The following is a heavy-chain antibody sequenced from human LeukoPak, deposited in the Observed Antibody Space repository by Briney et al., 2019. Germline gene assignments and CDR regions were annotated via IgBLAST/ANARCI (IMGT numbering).Heavy chain of an antibody. J-gene: IGHJ6*02. Sequence: GGSLRLSCAASGFTFDDSAMHWVRQASGKGLEWVSLISGDGGSTYYADSVKGRFTISRDNSKNSLYLQMNSLTTEDTALYYCAKEGIYYYGMDVWGQGTTVTASS. D-gene: IGHD6-13*01. V-gene: IGHV3-43*02. CDR1: GFTFDDSA. CDR3: AKEGIYYYGMDV. CDR2: ISGDGGST.